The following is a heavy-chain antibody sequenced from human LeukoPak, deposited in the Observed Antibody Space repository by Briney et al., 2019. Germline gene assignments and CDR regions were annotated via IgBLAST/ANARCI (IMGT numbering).Heavy chain of an antibody. Sequence: SQTLSLTCTVSGGSITGGGYSWSWIRQAPGKGLEWIGYFYHGGSTSYNPSLRSRVTISVDRSKNQFSLKLTSVTAADTAVYYCARLKSDFWSGHYDYWGQGTLVTVSS. D-gene: IGHD3-3*01. CDR3: ARLKSDFWSGHYDY. J-gene: IGHJ4*02. CDR2: FYHGGST. CDR1: GGSITGGGYS. V-gene: IGHV4-30-2*01.